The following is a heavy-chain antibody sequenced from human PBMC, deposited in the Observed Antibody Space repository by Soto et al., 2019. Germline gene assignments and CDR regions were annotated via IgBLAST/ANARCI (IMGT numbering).Heavy chain of an antibody. D-gene: IGHD3-22*01. CDR2: INPNSGGT. V-gene: IGHV1-2*02. Sequence: GASVKVSCKASGYTFTGYYMRWVRQAPGQGLEWMGWINPNSGGTNYAQKFQGRVTMTRDTSISTAYMELSRLRSDDTAVYYCARGYYDSSGYYLAVDAFDIWGQGTMVTVSS. J-gene: IGHJ3*02. CDR1: GYTFTGYY. CDR3: ARGYYDSSGYYLAVDAFDI.